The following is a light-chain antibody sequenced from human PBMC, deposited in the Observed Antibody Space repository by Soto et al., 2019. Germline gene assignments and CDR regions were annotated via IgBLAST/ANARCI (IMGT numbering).Light chain of an antibody. V-gene: IGKV1-39*01. CDR1: QDISNS. CDR3: QQSDSTPYT. CDR2: DAS. Sequence: DIQMTQSPSSLSASVGNRVTITCQASQDISNSLNWFQQKPGKAPRLLIYDASSLLSGVPSRFSGSGSGTDFTLTIASLQPEDFSTYYCQQSDSTPYTFGQGTKVEI. J-gene: IGKJ2*01.